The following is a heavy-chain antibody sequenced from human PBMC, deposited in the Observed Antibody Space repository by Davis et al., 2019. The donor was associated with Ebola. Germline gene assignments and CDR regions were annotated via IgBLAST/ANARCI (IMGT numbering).Heavy chain of an antibody. CDR1: GFSFSSYA. CDR2: ISSNGGSK. CDR3: AKGGSGWPSDYSYGMDV. J-gene: IGHJ6*04. Sequence: PGGSLRLSCSASGFSFSSYAMHWVRQPPGKGLEYVSGISSNGGSKSYADSVKGRFTISRDNSKNTLYLQMNSLSGDDTAVYYCAKGGSGWPSDYSYGMDVWGKGTTVTVSS. V-gene: IGHV3-64*04. D-gene: IGHD6-19*01.